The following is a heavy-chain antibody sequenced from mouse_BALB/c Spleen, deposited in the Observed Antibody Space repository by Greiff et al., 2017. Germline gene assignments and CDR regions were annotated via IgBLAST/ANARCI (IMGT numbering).Heavy chain of an antibody. Sequence: EVKVVESGGGLVQPSGSLCLSCATSGFTFSDFYMQWVRQPPGKRLEWIAASRNEANDYTTEYSASVMGRFIVSRDTSKSILYLQMNALRAEDTAIYYGARDGDTTALAYWGQGTLVTVSA. V-gene: IGHV7-1*02. CDR1: GFTFSDFY. J-gene: IGHJ3*01. D-gene: IGHD1-2*01. CDR2: SRNEANDYTT. CDR3: ARDGDTTALAY.